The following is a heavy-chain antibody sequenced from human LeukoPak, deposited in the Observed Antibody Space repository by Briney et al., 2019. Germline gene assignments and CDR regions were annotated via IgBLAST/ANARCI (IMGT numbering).Heavy chain of an antibody. Sequence: SETLSLTCTVSGGSISSYYWSWIRQPPGKGLEWIGYIYYSGSTNYNPSLKSRVTISVDTSKNQFSLKLSSVTAADTAVCYCARAGYCSSTSCRYNGAWFDPWGQGTLVTVSS. V-gene: IGHV4-59*01. D-gene: IGHD2-2*01. CDR1: GGSISSYY. J-gene: IGHJ5*02. CDR2: IYYSGST. CDR3: ARAGYCSSTSCRYNGAWFDP.